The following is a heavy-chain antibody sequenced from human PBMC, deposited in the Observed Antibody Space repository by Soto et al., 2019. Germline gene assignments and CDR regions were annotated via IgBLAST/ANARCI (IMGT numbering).Heavy chain of an antibody. D-gene: IGHD2-2*01. CDR1: GFTFSNYA. CDR3: ASRMAYCTSTTCYHY. Sequence: GGSLRLSCAASGFTFSNYAMNWVRQAPGKGLEWVSSISGSGGNTYYPDSVKGRFTISRDNSKNTLYLQMNSLRAEDTAVYYCASRMAYCTSTTCYHYWGQGTLVTAS. J-gene: IGHJ4*02. CDR2: ISGSGGNT. V-gene: IGHV3-23*01.